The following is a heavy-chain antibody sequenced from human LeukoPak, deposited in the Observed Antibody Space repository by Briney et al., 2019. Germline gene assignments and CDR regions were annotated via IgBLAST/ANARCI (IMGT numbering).Heavy chain of an antibody. D-gene: IGHD3-16*01. CDR2: IIDNGYIT. Sequence: GSLRLSCAASGFTFSSYAMSWVRQAPGKGLEWVSGIIDNGYITYYANSVRGRFTISRDNSKNTLFLQMNSLRAEDAAVYYCAKLGGQEVHNYYVAVWGKGTTVAVSS. CDR1: GFTFSSYA. CDR3: AKLGGQEVHNYYVAV. J-gene: IGHJ6*03. V-gene: IGHV3-23*01.